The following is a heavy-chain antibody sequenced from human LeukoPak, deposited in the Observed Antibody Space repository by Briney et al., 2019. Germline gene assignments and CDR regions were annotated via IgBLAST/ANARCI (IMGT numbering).Heavy chain of an antibody. Sequence: SETLSLTCTVSGGSISSSSYYWGWIRQPPGKGLEWIGSIYYSGSTYYNPSLKSRVTISVDTSKNQFSLKLSSVTAADTAVYYCARDSGGSSSGLLRYYYYYYMDVWGKGTTVTISS. CDR3: ARDSGGSSSGLLRYYYYYYMDV. V-gene: IGHV4-39*07. J-gene: IGHJ6*03. CDR2: IYYSGST. D-gene: IGHD6-19*01. CDR1: GGSISSSSYY.